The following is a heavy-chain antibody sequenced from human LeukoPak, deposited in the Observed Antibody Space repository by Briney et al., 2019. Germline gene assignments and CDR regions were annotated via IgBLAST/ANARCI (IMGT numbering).Heavy chain of an antibody. CDR1: GYSFTTYW. J-gene: IGHJ4*02. Sequence: GESLKISCKGSGYSFTTYWIAWVRQMPGKGREWMGVIYPGDSDTRYSPSFQGQVTLSADKSISTAYLQWSSLKASDTAIYYCARALVGAATLSYWGQGTLVTVSS. CDR3: ARALVGAATLSY. D-gene: IGHD1-26*01. CDR2: IYPGDSDT. V-gene: IGHV5-51*01.